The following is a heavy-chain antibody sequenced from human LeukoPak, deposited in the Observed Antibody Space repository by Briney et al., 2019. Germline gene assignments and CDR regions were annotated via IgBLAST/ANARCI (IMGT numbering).Heavy chain of an antibody. CDR1: GYTFSSYG. V-gene: IGHV1-18*01. CDR2: ISAYNGNT. CDR3: ARDRYSFAIRGEDAFDV. Sequence: ASVKVSCKASGYTFSSYGISWVRQAPGPGLEWMAWISAYNGNTNSAQKFQDRVTATTDTSTSTAYIELRSLRPDDTGVYFCARDRYSFAIRGEDAFDVWGQGTMVIVSS. D-gene: IGHD3-16*01. J-gene: IGHJ3*01.